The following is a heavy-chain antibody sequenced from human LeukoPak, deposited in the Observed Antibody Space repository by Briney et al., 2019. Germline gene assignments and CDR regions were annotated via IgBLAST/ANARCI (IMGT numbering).Heavy chain of an antibody. Sequence: GGSLRLSCAASGFAFSSYWMSWVRQAPGKGLEWVANIKQDGSEKYYVDSVKGRFTISRDNAKNSLYLQMNSLGAEDTAVYYCARDQGDFWSGYGRDYWGQGTLVTVSS. CDR2: IKQDGSEK. CDR1: GFAFSSYW. V-gene: IGHV3-7*01. D-gene: IGHD3-3*01. CDR3: ARDQGDFWSGYGRDY. J-gene: IGHJ4*02.